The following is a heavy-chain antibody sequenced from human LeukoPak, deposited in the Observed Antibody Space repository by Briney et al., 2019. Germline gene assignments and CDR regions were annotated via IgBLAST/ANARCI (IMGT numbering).Heavy chain of an antibody. CDR2: MSGNGDST. D-gene: IGHD6-19*01. CDR3: AKGGGWLYYFDY. J-gene: IGHJ4*01. CDR1: GFTFSTFA. V-gene: IGHV3-23*01. Sequence: AGGSLRLPCAASGFTFSTFAMNWVRQAPGKGLEWVSAMSGNGDSTYYADSVKGRFTISRDNSRNTLYLQMNILRAEDTALYFCAKGGGWLYYFDYWGRGTLATVSS.